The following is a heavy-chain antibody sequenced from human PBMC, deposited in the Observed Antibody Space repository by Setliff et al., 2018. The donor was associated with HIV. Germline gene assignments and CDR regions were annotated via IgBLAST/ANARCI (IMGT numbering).Heavy chain of an antibody. V-gene: IGHV4-4*08. CDR3: ARGYSSSWYDS. D-gene: IGHD6-13*01. Sequence: NPSETLSLTCTVSGDSISSSYYWTWIRQPPGKGLEWIGYIYTSGSTNYNPSLKNRVTISVDTSKNQFSLRLSSVTAADTAVYYCARGYSSSWYDSWGQGTLVTVS. J-gene: IGHJ5*01. CDR2: IYTSGST. CDR1: GDSISSSYY.